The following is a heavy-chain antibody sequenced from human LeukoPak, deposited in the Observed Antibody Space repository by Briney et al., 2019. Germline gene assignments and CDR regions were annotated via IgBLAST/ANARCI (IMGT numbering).Heavy chain of an antibody. CDR3: ARGTYIVATISHYYYYMDV. CDR1: GGSISSSSYY. Sequence: SETLSLTCTVSGGSISSSSYYWGWIRQPPGKGLEWIGEINHTGSTNYNSSLKSRVTISVDTSKNQFSLKLSSVTAADTAVYYCARGTYIVATISHYYYYMDVWGKGTTVTVSS. J-gene: IGHJ6*03. V-gene: IGHV4-39*07. CDR2: INHTGST. D-gene: IGHD5-12*01.